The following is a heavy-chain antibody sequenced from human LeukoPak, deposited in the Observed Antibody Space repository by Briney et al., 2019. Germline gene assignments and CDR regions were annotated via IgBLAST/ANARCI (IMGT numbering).Heavy chain of an antibody. D-gene: IGHD5-12*01. V-gene: IGHV3-23*01. CDR2: ISESSRFI. Sequence: GGSLRLSCGASGFTFRGYAMSWVRQAPGKGLEWVSGISESSRFIHHADSVKGRFTITRDDSTNTLHLQMNSLKAEDTAVYYCAKSAYAGYDWGYMGQSWGQGTLVTVSS. CDR1: GFTFRGYA. CDR3: AKSAYAGYDWGYMGQS. J-gene: IGHJ1*01.